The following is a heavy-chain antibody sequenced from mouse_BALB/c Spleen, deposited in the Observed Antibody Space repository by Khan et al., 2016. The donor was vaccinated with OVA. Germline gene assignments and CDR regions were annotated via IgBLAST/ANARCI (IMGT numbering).Heavy chain of an antibody. CDR2: INPSNGDT. CDR3: TRGGDGGFAY. Sequence: QVQLQQSGAELVKPGASVKLSCKASGYTFTSFYIYWVTQRPGQGLEWIGDINPSNGDTNFNEKFSNKATLTVDRSSSTAFLQLSGLTSEDSAVYYCTRGGDGGFAYWGQGTLVTVSA. V-gene: IGHV1S81*02. CDR1: GYTFTSFY. J-gene: IGHJ3*01.